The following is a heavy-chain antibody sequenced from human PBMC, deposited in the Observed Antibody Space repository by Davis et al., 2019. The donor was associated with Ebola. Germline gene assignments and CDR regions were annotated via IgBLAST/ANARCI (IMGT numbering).Heavy chain of an antibody. J-gene: IGHJ6*02. CDR3: ARDKVLRFLEWSPTYYYYYGMDV. CDR2: IYYSGST. D-gene: IGHD3-3*01. V-gene: IGHV4-59*11. Sequence: PSETLSLTCTVSGGSISSHYWSWIRQPPGQGLEWIGYIYYSGSTNYNPSLKSRVTISVDTSKNQFSLKLSSVTAADTAVYYCARDKVLRFLEWSPTYYYYYGMDVWGQGTTVTVSS. CDR1: GGSISSHY.